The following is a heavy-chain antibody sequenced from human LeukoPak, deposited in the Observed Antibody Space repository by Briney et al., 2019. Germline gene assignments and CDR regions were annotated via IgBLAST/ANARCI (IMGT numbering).Heavy chain of an antibody. J-gene: IGHJ4*02. V-gene: IGHV1-18*01. CDR3: ARASYCSDGSCYSDY. CDR2: ISAYNGNT. Sequence: GASVKVSCKASGYTFTSYSISWVRHAPGQWLEWMGWISAYNGNTIYAQKVKGRVTMTTDTSTSTAYMELRSLKSDDTAVYYCARASYCSDGSCYSDYWGQGTLVTVSS. CDR1: GYTFTSYS. D-gene: IGHD2-15*01.